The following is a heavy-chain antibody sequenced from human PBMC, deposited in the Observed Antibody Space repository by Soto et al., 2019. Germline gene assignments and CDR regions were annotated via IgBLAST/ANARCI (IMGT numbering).Heavy chain of an antibody. CDR3: ARFPPHQAAVPY. J-gene: IGHJ4*02. CDR2: IKQDGSKK. D-gene: IGHD2-15*01. V-gene: IGHV3-7*01. Sequence: GGALRLSCAASGFTFSSYSMNWGRQAPGKGLEWVATIKQDGSKKHYVDSVRGRFTISRDNAKNSLSLQLNSLTVEDTAVYFCARFPPHQAAVPYWGQGTLVTVSS. CDR1: GFTFSSYS.